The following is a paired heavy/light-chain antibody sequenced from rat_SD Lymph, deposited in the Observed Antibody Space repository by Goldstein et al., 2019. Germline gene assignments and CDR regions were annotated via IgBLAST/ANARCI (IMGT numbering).Heavy chain of an antibody. J-gene: IGHJ4*01. Sequence: EVKLQQSGDELVRPGASVKMSCKASGYTFTDYAMHWVKQSPGQGLEWIGTIIPLIDTTSYNQKFKGKATLTADKSSNTAYMELSRLTSEDSAVYYCAREQLYVMDAWGQGASVTVSS. CDR2: IIPLIDTT. CDR3: AREQLYVMDA. CDR1: GYTFTDYA. D-gene: IGHD1-2*01. V-gene: IGHV1-65*01.
Light chain of an antibody. CDR1: QNINNY. J-gene: IGKJ1*01. V-gene: IGKV15S2*01. Sequence: IQLTQSPSLLSASVGDRVTLSCKGSQNINNYLAWYQQKLGEAPKLLIYKTNSLQTGIPSRFSGSGSGTDYTLTISSLHSEDLATYYCYQYNNGWTFGGGTKLELK. CDR2: KTN. CDR3: YQYNNGWT.